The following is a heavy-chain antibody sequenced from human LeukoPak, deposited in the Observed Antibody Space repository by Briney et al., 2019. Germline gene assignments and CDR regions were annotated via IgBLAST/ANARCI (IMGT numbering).Heavy chain of an antibody. V-gene: IGHV4-31*03. Sequence: SETLSLTCTVSGGSISSGGYDWSWIRQHPGKGLEWIGYIYYSGSTYYNPSLKSRVTISVDASKNQFSLKLSSVTAADTAVYYCARRERTTPFDYWGQGTLVTVSS. J-gene: IGHJ4*02. D-gene: IGHD4-11*01. CDR1: GGSISSGGYD. CDR2: IYYSGST. CDR3: ARRERTTPFDY.